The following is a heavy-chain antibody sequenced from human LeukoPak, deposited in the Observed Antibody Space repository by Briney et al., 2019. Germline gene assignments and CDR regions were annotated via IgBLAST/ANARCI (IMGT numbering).Heavy chain of an antibody. J-gene: IGHJ4*02. CDR2: INHSGNT. D-gene: IGHD5-12*01. CDR1: GGSFSGYY. V-gene: IGHV4-34*01. Sequence: SETLSLTCAVHGGSFSGYYWTSIRQPPGKGLEWIGEINHSGNTNYNPSLKSRVTISVDTSKNQFSLMLNSVTAAVTAVYYCARARSFSGYYCYWGQGTLVTVSS. CDR3: ARARSFSGYYCY.